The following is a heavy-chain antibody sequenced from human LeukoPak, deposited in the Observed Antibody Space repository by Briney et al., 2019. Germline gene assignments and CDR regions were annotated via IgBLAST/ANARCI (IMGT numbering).Heavy chain of an antibody. Sequence: GGSLRLSCVASGFTFRNFAMSWVRQAPGKGLEWVANIKQDGSEKYYVDSVKGRFTISRDNAKNSLYLQMNSLRAEDTAVYYCARDSMGRGYSSGWGQGTLVTVSS. D-gene: IGHD6-19*01. CDR1: GFTFRNFA. CDR2: IKQDGSEK. J-gene: IGHJ4*02. V-gene: IGHV3-7*01. CDR3: ARDSMGRGYSSG.